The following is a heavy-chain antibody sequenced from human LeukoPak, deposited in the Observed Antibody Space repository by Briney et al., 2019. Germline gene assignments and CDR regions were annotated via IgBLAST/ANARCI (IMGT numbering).Heavy chain of an antibody. CDR3: AKDRNNWNYFDY. Sequence: QSGGSLRLSCAASGFTFSSYAMSWVRQAPGKGLEWVSTISSGGGSTYYADSVKGRFAISRDNSKNTLYLQMNNLRAEDTAIYYCAKDRNNWNYFDYWGQGTLVTVSS. V-gene: IGHV3-23*01. J-gene: IGHJ4*02. CDR2: ISSGGGST. D-gene: IGHD1-20*01. CDR1: GFTFSSYA.